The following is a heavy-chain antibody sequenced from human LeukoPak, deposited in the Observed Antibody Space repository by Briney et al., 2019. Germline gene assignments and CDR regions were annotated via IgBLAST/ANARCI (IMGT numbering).Heavy chain of an antibody. CDR2: IYYSGST. D-gene: IGHD3-3*01. J-gene: IGHJ4*02. V-gene: IGHV4-59*01. CDR1: GGSISSYY. Sequence: SETLSLTCTVSGGSISSYYWSWIRQPPGKGLEWIGYIYYSGSTNYNPSLKSRVTISVDTSKNQFSLKLSSMTAADTAVYYCARYGGPTYYDFWSGYSQDGYYFDYWGPGTLVTVSS. CDR3: ARYGGPTYYDFWSGYSQDGYYFDY.